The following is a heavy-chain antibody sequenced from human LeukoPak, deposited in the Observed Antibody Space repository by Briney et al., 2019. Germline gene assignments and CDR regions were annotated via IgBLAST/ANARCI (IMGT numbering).Heavy chain of an antibody. J-gene: IGHJ3*02. CDR1: GGSFSGYY. V-gene: IGHV4-34*01. CDR2: INHSGST. Sequence: SETLSLTCAVYGGSFSGYYWSWIRQPPGKGLEWIGEINHSGSTNYNPSLKSRVTISVDTSKNQFSLKLSSVTAADTAVYYCARVIEDCSGGSCTNAFDIWGQGTMVTVSS. CDR3: ARVIEDCSGGSCTNAFDI. D-gene: IGHD2-15*01.